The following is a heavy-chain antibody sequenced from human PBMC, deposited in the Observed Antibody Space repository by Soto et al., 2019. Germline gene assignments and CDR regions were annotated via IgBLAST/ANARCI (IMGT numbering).Heavy chain of an antibody. CDR3: ARAPLTPNYYDSSGYPWADDAFDI. CDR1: GFTFSSYS. J-gene: IGHJ3*02. Sequence: EVQLVESGGGLVKPGGSLRLSCAASGFTFSSYSMNWVRQAPGKGLEWVSSISSSSSYIYYADSVKGRFTISRDNAKNSLYLQMNSLRAEDTAVYYCARAPLTPNYYDSSGYPWADDAFDIWGQGTMVTVSS. V-gene: IGHV3-21*01. D-gene: IGHD3-22*01. CDR2: ISSSSSYI.